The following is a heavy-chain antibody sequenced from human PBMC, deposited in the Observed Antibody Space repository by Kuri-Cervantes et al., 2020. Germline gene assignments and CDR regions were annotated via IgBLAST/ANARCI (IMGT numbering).Heavy chain of an antibody. CDR2: ISAYNGNT. D-gene: IGHD4-17*01. Sequence: ASVKVSCKASGYTFTSYGISWVRQAPGQGLEWMGWISAYNGNTNYAQKFQGRVTMTRDTSTSTVYMELSSLGSEDTAVYYCARGTDLTTVTASEWFDPWGQGTLVTVSS. J-gene: IGHJ5*02. CDR3: ARGTDLTTVTASEWFDP. V-gene: IGHV1-18*01. CDR1: GYTFTSYG.